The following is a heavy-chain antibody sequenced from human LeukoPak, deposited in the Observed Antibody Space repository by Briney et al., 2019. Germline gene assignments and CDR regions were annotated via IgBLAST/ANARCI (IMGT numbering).Heavy chain of an antibody. D-gene: IGHD6-19*01. CDR1: GLTFSSYA. Sequence: HTGGSLRLSCAASGLTFSSYAMSWVRQAPGKGLEWVSAISGSGGSTYYADSVKGRFTISRDNSKNTLYLQMNSLRAEDTAVYYCAKDNGYSSGWGYWGQGTLVTVSS. CDR2: ISGSGGST. CDR3: AKDNGYSSGWGY. J-gene: IGHJ4*02. V-gene: IGHV3-23*01.